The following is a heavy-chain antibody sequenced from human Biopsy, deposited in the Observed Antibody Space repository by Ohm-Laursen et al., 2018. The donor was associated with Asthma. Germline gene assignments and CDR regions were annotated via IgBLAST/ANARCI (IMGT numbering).Heavy chain of an antibody. J-gene: IGHJ3*02. D-gene: IGHD3-16*01. CDR1: GFSFDDCA. CDR2: ISWNSGSL. V-gene: IGHV3-9*01. Sequence: SLRLSCSATGFSFDDCAMHWVRQAPGKGLEWVSGISWNSGSLEYADSVKGRFTVSRDNAKRTLYLQMNSLGAEDTALYYCVRVWGGSAFDIWGQGTMVTVSS. CDR3: VRVWGGSAFDI.